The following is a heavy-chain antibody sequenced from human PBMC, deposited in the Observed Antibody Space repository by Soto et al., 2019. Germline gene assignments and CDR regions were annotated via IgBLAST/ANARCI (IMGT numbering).Heavy chain of an antibody. CDR1: VFIFSNAL. CDR3: TRDYDFDS. D-gene: IGHD3-16*01. Sequence: GGSLRLSCTVSVFIFSNALMSWVRQAPGKGLEWVGRIKSKADRGTTDYAAPVKGRFIISRNDSKDTLYLQMNGLKTEDTAVYYCTRDYDFDSWGQGTLVTSPQ. J-gene: IGHJ4*02. V-gene: IGHV3-15*01. CDR2: IKSKADRGTT.